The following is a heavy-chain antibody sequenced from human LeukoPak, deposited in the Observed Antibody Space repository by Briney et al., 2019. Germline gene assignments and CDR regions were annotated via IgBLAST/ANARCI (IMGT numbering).Heavy chain of an antibody. CDR1: GGSISSYY. D-gene: IGHD4-23*01. CDR2: IYYSGST. V-gene: IGHV4-59*01. Sequence: SETLSLTCTVSGGSISSYYWSWIRQPPAKGLEWIGYIYYSGSTNCNPSLKSRLTISVDTSKNQFSLKPSSVTAADTAVYYCARGRWRIDYWGQGTLVTVSS. J-gene: IGHJ4*02. CDR3: ARGRWRIDY.